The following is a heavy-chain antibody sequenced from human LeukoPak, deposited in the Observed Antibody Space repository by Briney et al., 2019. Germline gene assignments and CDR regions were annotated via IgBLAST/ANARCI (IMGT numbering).Heavy chain of an antibody. V-gene: IGHV3-23*01. CDR1: GFTFSSEA. J-gene: IGHJ3*02. CDR2: IDVSGGNT. Sequence: PGGSLRLSCAASGFTFSSEAMSWVRQAPGKRLEWVSTIDVSGGNTHYSHPVKGRFTISRDNSKSTLYLQMNSLRAEDTAVYYCANSNWSGYYTDRDIWGQGTMVTVSS. D-gene: IGHD3-3*01. CDR3: ANSNWSGYYTDRDI.